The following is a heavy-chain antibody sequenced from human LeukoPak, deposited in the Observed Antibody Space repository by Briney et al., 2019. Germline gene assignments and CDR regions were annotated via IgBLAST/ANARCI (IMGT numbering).Heavy chain of an antibody. D-gene: IGHD3-22*01. CDR3: ARRAAEYYYDSSGYYDR. CDR2: NYYSGST. CDR1: GGSISSSSYY. J-gene: IGHJ5*02. V-gene: IGHV4-39*01. Sequence: PSETLSLTCTVSGGSISSSSYYWGWIRQPPGKGLEWIGSNYYSGSTYYNPSLKSRVTISVDTSKNQFSLKLSSVTAADTAVYYCARRAAEYYYDSSGYYDRLGQGTLVTVSS.